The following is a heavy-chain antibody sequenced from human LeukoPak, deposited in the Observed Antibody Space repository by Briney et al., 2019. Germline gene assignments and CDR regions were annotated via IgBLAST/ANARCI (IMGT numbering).Heavy chain of an antibody. CDR1: GFTVSSNY. D-gene: IGHD3-22*01. CDR3: TRDHYEDAFDI. J-gene: IGHJ3*02. Sequence: GGSLRLSCAASGFTVSSNYMSWVRQAPGKGLEWVGFIRSKAYGGTTEYAASVKGRFTISRDDSKSIAYLQMNSLKTEDTAVYYCTRDHYEDAFDIWGQGTMVTVSS. CDR2: IRSKAYGGTT. V-gene: IGHV3-49*04.